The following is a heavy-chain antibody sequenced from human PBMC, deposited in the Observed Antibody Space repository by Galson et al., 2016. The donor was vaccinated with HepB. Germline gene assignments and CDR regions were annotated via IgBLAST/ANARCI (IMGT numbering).Heavy chain of an antibody. J-gene: IGHJ4*02. CDR1: GFTFDDYN. D-gene: IGHD3-22*01. V-gene: IGHV3-43*01. CDR3: AEDSSGYFVY. CDR2: ITWDGGST. Sequence: SLRLSCAASGFTFDDYNMHWVRQVPGKGLEWVSLITWDGGSTYYADSVKGRFTISRDNSKNSLYLQMYSLRTEDTALYYCAEDSSGYFVYWGQGTLVTVSS.